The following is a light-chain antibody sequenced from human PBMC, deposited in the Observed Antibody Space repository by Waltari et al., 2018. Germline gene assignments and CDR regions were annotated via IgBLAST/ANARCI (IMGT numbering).Light chain of an antibody. V-gene: IGLV2-11*01. CDR1: TSDVGGYDY. Sequence: QSALTQPRSVSGSPGQSVTISGTGTTSDVGGYDYVSCYQQHPGKAPQPMIYAVSKRPSGVPDRFSGSKSRNTASLTISGLQAEDEADYYCCSYAGSYTLVFGGGTKLTVL. CDR3: CSYAGSYTLV. J-gene: IGLJ2*01. CDR2: AVS.